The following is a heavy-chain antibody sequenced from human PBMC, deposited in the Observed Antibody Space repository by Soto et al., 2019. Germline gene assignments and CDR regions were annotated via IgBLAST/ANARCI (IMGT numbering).Heavy chain of an antibody. J-gene: IGHJ4*02. CDR1: GFTLSSYW. D-gene: IGHD3-22*01. V-gene: IGHV3-74*01. Sequence: EVQLVESGGGLVQPGGSLRLSCAASGFTLSSYWMHWVRQAPGKGLVWVSRINSDGSSTSYADSVKGRFTISRDNAKNTLYLKMNSLRGEDTAVYYCARGPGTGYYDSSGDYEDWGQGTLVT. CDR2: INSDGSST. CDR3: ARGPGTGYYDSSGDYED.